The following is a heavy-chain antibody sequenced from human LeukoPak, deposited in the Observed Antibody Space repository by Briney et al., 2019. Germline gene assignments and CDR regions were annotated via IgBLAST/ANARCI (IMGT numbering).Heavy chain of an antibody. J-gene: IGHJ3*02. D-gene: IGHD6-19*01. Sequence: GGSLRLSCAASGFTFSDYSMNWVRQAPGKGLEWVSFISSSTPSIYYADSVKGRFTISGDNAKNSLYLQMNSLRAEDTAVYYCARRRIAVAVSAFDIWGQGTMVTVSS. CDR1: GFTFSDYS. V-gene: IGHV3-21*01. CDR2: ISSSTPSI. CDR3: ARRRIAVAVSAFDI.